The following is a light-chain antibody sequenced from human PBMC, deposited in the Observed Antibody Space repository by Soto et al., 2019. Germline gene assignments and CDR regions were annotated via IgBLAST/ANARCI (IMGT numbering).Light chain of an antibody. CDR1: QSVSSY. V-gene: IGKV3-11*01. J-gene: IGKJ3*01. Sequence: EIVLTQSPATLSLSPGERATLSCRASQSVSSYLAWDQQKPGQAPRLLIYDASIRPTGIPARFSGSGSGTDFTLTISSLEPEDFAVYYCQQRSNWPAVTFGPGTKVDIK. CDR3: QQRSNWPAVT. CDR2: DAS.